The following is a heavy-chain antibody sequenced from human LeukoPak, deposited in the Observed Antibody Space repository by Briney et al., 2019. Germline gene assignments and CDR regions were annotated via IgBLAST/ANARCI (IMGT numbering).Heavy chain of an antibody. D-gene: IGHD6-13*01. CDR2: ISSGSIEI. CDR3: ARGGYSHYDY. CDR1: EFTFSSYR. V-gene: IGHV3-21*01. Sequence: PGGSLRRYCAASEFTFSSYRMDWVRQAPGKGLEWVASISSGSIEIYYADAVKGRFTISRDNAKNSLYLQMSSLRGEDTAVYHCARGGYSHYDYWGPGTLVTVSS. J-gene: IGHJ4*02.